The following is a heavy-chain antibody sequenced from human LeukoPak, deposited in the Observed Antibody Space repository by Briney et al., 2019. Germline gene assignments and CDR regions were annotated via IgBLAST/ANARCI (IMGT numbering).Heavy chain of an antibody. D-gene: IGHD6-19*01. CDR1: GFTFNSYW. V-gene: IGHV3-7*05. CDR3: AGDILSSGWWSH. Sequence: GGSLRLSCAASGFTFNSYWMTWVRQAPGKGLEWVANIAQDGSVTHYVDSVKGRFTISRDNTKNSLYLQMNSLRVDDTAVYYCAGDILSSGWWSHWGQGTLVTVSS. CDR2: IAQDGSVT. J-gene: IGHJ4*02.